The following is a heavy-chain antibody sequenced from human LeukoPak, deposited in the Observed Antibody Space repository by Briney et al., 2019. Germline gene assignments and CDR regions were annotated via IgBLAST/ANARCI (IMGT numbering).Heavy chain of an antibody. CDR2: LHSDGSNT. D-gene: IGHD1-14*01. CDR3: AKVRTYFYHGLDV. Sequence: GGSLRLSCAASGFTFRDYWMHWVRQAPGKGLVWVSRLHSDGSNTTYADSVKGRFTISRDNAKNTLYLQMNSLRAEDTAVYYCAKVRTYFYHGLDVWGQGTTVTVSS. J-gene: IGHJ6*02. V-gene: IGHV3-74*01. CDR1: GFTFRDYW.